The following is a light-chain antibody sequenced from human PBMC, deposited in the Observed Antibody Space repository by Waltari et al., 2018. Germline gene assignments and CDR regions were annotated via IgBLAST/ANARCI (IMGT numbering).Light chain of an antibody. CDR2: EVT. CDR3: SSYTSSSTYV. Sequence: QSALAQPASVSASPGESITISCTGTSSDIGIFSYVSWYQQHPGKAPKLMIYEVTNRPSTISNRVAGSKSGHTASLTIAGLRAEDEADYYCSSYTSSSTYVFGTGTRVTVL. J-gene: IGLJ1*01. CDR1: SSDIGIFSY. V-gene: IGLV2-14*01.